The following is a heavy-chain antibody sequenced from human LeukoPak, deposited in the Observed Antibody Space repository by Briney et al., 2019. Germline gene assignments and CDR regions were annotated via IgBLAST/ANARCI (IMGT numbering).Heavy chain of an antibody. CDR1: GCIFSRYG. J-gene: IGHJ4*02. Sequence: GGSLRLSCSASGCIFSRYGIHWVRQAPGTGLEYVSAISSDGDSTYYADSVKGRFTISRDNSKNTAYVQMSNLRPEDTAVYYCVNDRGAYWGQGTLVTVSS. CDR3: VNDRGAY. D-gene: IGHD3-16*01. V-gene: IGHV3-64*05. CDR2: ISSDGDST.